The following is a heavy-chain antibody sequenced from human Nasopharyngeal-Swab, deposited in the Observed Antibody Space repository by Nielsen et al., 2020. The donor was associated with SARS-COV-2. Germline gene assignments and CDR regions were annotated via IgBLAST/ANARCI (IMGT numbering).Heavy chain of an antibody. J-gene: IGHJ4*02. CDR2: ISSSSSTS. CDR3: ARDVGIVGATLDN. Sequence: GESLKISFAASGFTISRNGMNWVRQAPGKGLEWVAYISSSSSTSYYADSVKGRFTISRDNPKNSLYLQMNSLRDEDTAVYYCARDVGIVGATLDNWGQGTLVTVSS. D-gene: IGHD1-26*01. CDR1: GFTISRNG. V-gene: IGHV3-48*02.